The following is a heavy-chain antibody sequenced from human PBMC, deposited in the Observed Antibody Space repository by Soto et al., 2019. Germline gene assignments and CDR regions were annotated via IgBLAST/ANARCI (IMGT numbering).Heavy chain of an antibody. CDR2: ISGVGGNT. Sequence: XGSLKLSCAASGFTFSSFAMSWVRQAPGKGLDWVSGISGVGGNTYYADSVKGRFTISRDNSKNTLHLQMNSLRADDTAVYYCAKDGWNFPPDHWGQGTLVTVSS. V-gene: IGHV3-23*01. CDR3: AKDGWNFPPDH. D-gene: IGHD1-7*01. CDR1: GFTFSSFA. J-gene: IGHJ5*02.